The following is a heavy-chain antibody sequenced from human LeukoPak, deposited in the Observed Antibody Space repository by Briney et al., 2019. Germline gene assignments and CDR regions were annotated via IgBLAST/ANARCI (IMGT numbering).Heavy chain of an antibody. Sequence: ASVKVSCKASGYTFTSYDINWVRQATGQGLEWMGWMNPNSGNTGYAQKFRGRVNMTRNTSISTAYMEMSSLRSEDTAVYYCARGRRYSYGYYYYYYSMDVWGKGTTVTVSS. J-gene: IGHJ6*03. CDR3: ARGRRYSYGYYYYYYSMDV. CDR1: GYTFTSYD. D-gene: IGHD5-18*01. V-gene: IGHV1-8*01. CDR2: MNPNSGNT.